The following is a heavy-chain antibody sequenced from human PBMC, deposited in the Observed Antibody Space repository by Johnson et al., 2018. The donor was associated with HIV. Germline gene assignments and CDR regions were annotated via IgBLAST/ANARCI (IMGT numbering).Heavy chain of an antibody. CDR2: ISDDGSNI. V-gene: IGHV3-30-3*01. CDR1: GFRFSNYA. D-gene: IGHD3-3*01. J-gene: IGHJ3*02. CDR3: ARGPILEWLSGDGFDM. Sequence: QVQLVESGGGVVQPGRSLRLSCAASGFRFSNYALHWVRQTPGKGLEWVALISDDGSNIYYADSVKGQFTISRDNSKNTLHLQMNSLRVEDTAMYYCARGPILEWLSGDGFDMWGQGTMVTVSS.